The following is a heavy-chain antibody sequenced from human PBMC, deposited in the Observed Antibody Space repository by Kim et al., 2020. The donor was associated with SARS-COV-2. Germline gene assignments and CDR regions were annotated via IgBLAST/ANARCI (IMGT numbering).Heavy chain of an antibody. Sequence: GGSLRLSCAASGFTFSNYWMDWVRQAPGKGLVWVSRINSDGNTTTYADSVKGRFTISRDNAKSTLYLQMNSLRDEDTAVYYCVRDHVAAAGTNVFGGDHWGQGSLVTVSS. CDR2: INSDGNTT. V-gene: IGHV3-74*01. CDR1: GFTFSNYW. D-gene: IGHD6-13*01. J-gene: IGHJ4*02. CDR3: VRDHVAAAGTNVFGGDH.